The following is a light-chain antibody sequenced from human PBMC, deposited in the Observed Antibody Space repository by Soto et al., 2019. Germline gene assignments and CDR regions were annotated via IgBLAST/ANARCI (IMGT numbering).Light chain of an antibody. V-gene: IGKV3-20*01. Sequence: PGERATLSCRASQSVGNYLAWYQQIPGQPPKLLIFGASSRATGIADKFSGSGSGTDFTLTISRLEPEDFALYYCQHYGAAPITFGQGTRLEI. CDR2: GAS. CDR1: QSVGNY. J-gene: IGKJ5*01. CDR3: QHYGAAPIT.